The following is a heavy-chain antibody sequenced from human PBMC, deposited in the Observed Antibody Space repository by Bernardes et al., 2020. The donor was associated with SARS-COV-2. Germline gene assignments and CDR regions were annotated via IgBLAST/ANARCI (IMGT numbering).Heavy chain of an antibody. J-gene: IGHJ3*02. CDR1: GFTFRSYT. Sequence: GGSLRLSCAASGFTFRSYTMNWVRQAPGEGLEWVAIISADGSLTNYADPVKGRFTISRDNSDNAVYLQLNSLRPDDTAVYYCVTGAGAFDIWGQGTLVTVSS. CDR2: ISADGSLT. CDR3: VTGAGAFDI. V-gene: IGHV3-30-3*01.